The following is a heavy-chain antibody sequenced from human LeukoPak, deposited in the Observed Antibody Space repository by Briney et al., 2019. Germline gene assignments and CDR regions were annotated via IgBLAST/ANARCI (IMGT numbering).Heavy chain of an antibody. CDR3: AKDGGVSYYYYYMDV. D-gene: IGHD2-8*02. CDR1: GLTFGSYT. V-gene: IGHV3-30*02. CDR2: IRYDGSNK. J-gene: IGHJ6*03. Sequence: GGSLRLSCTASGLTFGSYTMSWVRQAPGKGLEWVAFIRYDGSNKYYADSVKGRFTISRDNSKNTLYLQMNSLRAEDTAVYYCAKDGGVSYYYYYMDVWGKGTTVTVSS.